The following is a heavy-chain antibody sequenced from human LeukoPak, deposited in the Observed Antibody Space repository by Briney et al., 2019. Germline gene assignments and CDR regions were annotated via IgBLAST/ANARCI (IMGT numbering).Heavy chain of an antibody. D-gene: IGHD6-6*01. CDR2: IYHSGST. CDR3: ARTVRTPSIAARPQDYYYYMDV. V-gene: IGHV4-38-2*01. J-gene: IGHJ6*03. CDR1: GYSISSGYY. Sequence: SETLSLTCAVYGYSISSGYYWGWIRQPPGKGLEWIGSIYHSGSTYYNPSLNSRLTITVDTSKNQFSLNLSSVTAADTAVYDCARTVRTPSIAARPQDYYYYMDVWGNGTTVTVSS.